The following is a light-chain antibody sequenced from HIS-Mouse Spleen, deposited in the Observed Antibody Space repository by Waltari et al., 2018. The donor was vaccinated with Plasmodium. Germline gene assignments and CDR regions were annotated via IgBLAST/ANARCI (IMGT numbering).Light chain of an antibody. CDR2: QDS. Sequence: SYELTQPPSVSVSPGQTARITCPGDKLGYNYAFWYQQKPGQYPVLVIYQDSKRPSGIPERFSGSNSGNTATLTISGTQAMDEADYYCQAWDSSTAVFGGGTKLTVL. V-gene: IGLV3-1*01. J-gene: IGLJ3*02. CDR3: QAWDSSTAV. CDR1: KLGYNY.